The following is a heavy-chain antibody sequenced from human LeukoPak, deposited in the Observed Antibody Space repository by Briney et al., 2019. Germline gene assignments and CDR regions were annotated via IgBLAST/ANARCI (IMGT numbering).Heavy chain of an antibody. Sequence: GGSLRLSCAASGFTFSDYYMSWIRQAPGKGLEWVSDISNSGSTKYYADSVKGRFTISRDNTKNSLYLQMNTLRAEDTAVYYCASGRGNSGSLWGQGTLVTVSS. D-gene: IGHD1-26*01. V-gene: IGHV3-11*04. J-gene: IGHJ4*02. CDR1: GFTFSDYY. CDR2: ISNSGSTK. CDR3: ASGRGNSGSL.